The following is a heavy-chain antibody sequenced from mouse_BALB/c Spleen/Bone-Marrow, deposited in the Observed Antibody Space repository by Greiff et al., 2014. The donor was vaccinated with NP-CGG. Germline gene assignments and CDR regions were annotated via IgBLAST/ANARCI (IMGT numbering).Heavy chain of an antibody. J-gene: IGHJ2*01. D-gene: IGHD1-1*01. V-gene: IGHV1-67*01. CDR3: ARNFYGSAYFDF. CDR1: GYKFTDYA. Sequence: QVQLQQPGPELVRPGVSVKISCKGSGYKFTDYAMHWVKQSHAKSLEWIGLISTYSGNTHYNQKFKGKATMTVDKSSSTAYMEPARLTSEDSAIYYCARNFYGSAYFDFWGQGSTLTVSS. CDR2: ISTYSGNT.